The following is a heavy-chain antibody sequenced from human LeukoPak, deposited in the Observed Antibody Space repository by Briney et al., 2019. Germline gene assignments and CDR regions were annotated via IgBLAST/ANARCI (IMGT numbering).Heavy chain of an antibody. D-gene: IGHD3-3*01. CDR3: ARPRRVGFCSGYSESYFDY. Sequence: ASVKVSCKASGGTFSSYTISWVRQAPGQGLEWMGRIIPILGIANYAQKFQGRVTITADKSTSTAYMELSSLRSEDTAVYYCARPRRVGFCSGYSESYFDYWRQGTLVTVSS. J-gene: IGHJ4*02. V-gene: IGHV1-69*02. CDR2: IIPILGIA. CDR1: GGTFSSYT.